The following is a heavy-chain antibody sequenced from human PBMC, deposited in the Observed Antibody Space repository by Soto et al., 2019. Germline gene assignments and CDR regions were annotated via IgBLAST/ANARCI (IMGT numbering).Heavy chain of an antibody. CDR3: AREPPTYYYDSSGYPYYFDY. Sequence: GGSLRLSCAASGFTFSSYSMNWVRQAPGKGLEWVSYISSSSSTIYYADSVKGRFTTSRDNAKNSLYLQMNSLRDEDTAVYYCAREPPTYYYDSSGYPYYFDYWGQGTLVTVSS. V-gene: IGHV3-48*02. D-gene: IGHD3-22*01. J-gene: IGHJ4*02. CDR2: ISSSSSTI. CDR1: GFTFSSYS.